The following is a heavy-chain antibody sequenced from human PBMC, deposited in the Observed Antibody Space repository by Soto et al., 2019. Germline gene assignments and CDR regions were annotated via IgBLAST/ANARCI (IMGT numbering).Heavy chain of an antibody. CDR2: FYYSGTT. J-gene: IGHJ4*02. V-gene: IGHV4-39*01. CDR1: GDSITASYSN. D-gene: IGHD3-10*02. Sequence: SETLSLTCTVSGDSITASYSNWAWIRQPPGKGLEWIGTFYYSGTTSQNPPLRSRITISGDTSRNQCSLNLWSVTAADSGVYSCAKLVRADVRRSYLDHWGPGPLVTVSS. CDR3: AKLVRADVRRSYLDH.